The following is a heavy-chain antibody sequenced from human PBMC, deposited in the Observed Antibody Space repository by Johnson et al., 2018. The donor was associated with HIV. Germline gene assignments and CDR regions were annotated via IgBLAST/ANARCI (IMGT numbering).Heavy chain of an antibody. CDR3: ARLRGAFDI. J-gene: IGHJ3*02. CDR2: IRYAGSNK. CDR1: GFTFSSYG. Sequence: QVQLVESGGGVVQPGRSLRLSCAASGFTFSSYGMHWVRQAPGKGLEWVAFIRYAGSNKYYADSVKGRFTISRDNSKNTLYLQMHSLRAEDTAVYYCARLRGAFDIWGQGTMVTVYS. V-gene: IGHV3-30*02.